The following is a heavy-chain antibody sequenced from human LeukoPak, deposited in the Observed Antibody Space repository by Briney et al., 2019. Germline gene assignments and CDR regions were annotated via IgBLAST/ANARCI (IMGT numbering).Heavy chain of an antibody. CDR2: ISYDGSNK. V-gene: IGHV3-30*03. Sequence: GALRLSCAASGFTFSSYGMHWVRQAPGKGLEWVAVISYDGSNKYYADSVKGRFTISRDNSKNTLYLQMNSLRAEDTAVYYCARGTDGYPADYWGQGTLVTVSS. J-gene: IGHJ4*02. CDR3: ARGTDGYPADY. CDR1: GFTFSSYG. D-gene: IGHD6-25*01.